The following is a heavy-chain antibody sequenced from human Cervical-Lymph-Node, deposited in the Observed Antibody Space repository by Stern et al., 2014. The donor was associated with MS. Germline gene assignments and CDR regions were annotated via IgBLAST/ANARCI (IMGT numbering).Heavy chain of an antibody. J-gene: IGHJ4*02. D-gene: IGHD5-24*01. CDR2: IYYSGTT. CDR1: GGSISSIGDY. Sequence: QLQLQESGPGLVKPSETLSLTCTVSGGSISSIGDYWGWIRQPPGKGLEWIGSIYYSGTTNYKPSLKSGVTISADTSRNDFSLKLSSGTAADTAVFYCARGRAGYNWDYWGQGTLVTVS. V-gene: IGHV4-39*02. CDR3: ARGRAGYNWDY.